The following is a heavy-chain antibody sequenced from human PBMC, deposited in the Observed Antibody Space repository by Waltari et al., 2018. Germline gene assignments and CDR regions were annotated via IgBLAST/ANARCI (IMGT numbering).Heavy chain of an antibody. Sequence: QLQLQESGQGLVRPSEPLSLTCTVPGGSITTHSNWAWIRQPPGKGLEWMGNMQYRGSTFYNPSLMSRVTISLDTSKNQFSLTLTSVDAADMAVYFCGRIAFGDDGGYFQYWGQGTLVTVSS. CDR3: GRIAFGDDGGYFQY. J-gene: IGHJ1*01. CDR2: MQYRGST. CDR1: GGSITTHSN. D-gene: IGHD4-17*01. V-gene: IGHV4-39*01.